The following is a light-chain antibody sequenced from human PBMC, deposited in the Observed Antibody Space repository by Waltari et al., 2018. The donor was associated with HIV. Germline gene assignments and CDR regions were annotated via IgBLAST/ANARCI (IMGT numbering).Light chain of an antibody. V-gene: IGLV2-8*01. CDR2: EVS. CDR1: SSEVAGYHY. CDR3: SSYAGSNNVV. Sequence: QSALTQPPPASGSPGQSVTIFCTGPSSEVAGYHYVPWYQQHPGKAPKLMIYEVSKRPSGVPDRFSGSKSGNTASLTVSGLQAEDEADYYCSSYAGSNNVVFGGGTKLTVL. J-gene: IGLJ2*01.